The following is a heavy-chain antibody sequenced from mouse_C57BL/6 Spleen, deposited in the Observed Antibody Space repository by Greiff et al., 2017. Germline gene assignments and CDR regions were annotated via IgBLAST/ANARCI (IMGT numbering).Heavy chain of an antibody. CDR1: GYTFTSYW. CDR2: IDPSDSYT. CDR3: ARSLVGYYFDY. D-gene: IGHD2-2*01. V-gene: IGHV1-69*01. Sequence: VQLQQPGAELVMPGASVKLSCKASGYTFTSYWMHWVKQRPGQGLEWIGEIDPSDSYTNYNQKFKGKSTLTVDKSSSTAYMQLSSLTSEDSVVYYCARSLVGYYFDYWGQGTTLTVSS. J-gene: IGHJ2*01.